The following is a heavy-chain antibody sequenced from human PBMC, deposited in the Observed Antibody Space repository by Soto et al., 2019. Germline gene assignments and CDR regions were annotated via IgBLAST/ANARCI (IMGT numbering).Heavy chain of an antibody. CDR3: ARLLYYDSSGYPLDY. CDR1: GGTFSSY. CDR2: IIPILGIA. J-gene: IGHJ4*02. V-gene: IGHV1-69*02. Sequence: QVQLVQSGAEVKKPGSSVKVSCKASGGTFSSYISWVRQAPGQGLEWMGRIIPILGIANYAQKFQGRVTIIADKSTSTAYMELSSLRSEDTAVYYCARLLYYDSSGYPLDYWGQGTLVTVSS. D-gene: IGHD3-22*01.